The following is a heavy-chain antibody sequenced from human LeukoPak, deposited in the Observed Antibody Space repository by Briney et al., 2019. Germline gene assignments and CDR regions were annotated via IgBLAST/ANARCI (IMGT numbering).Heavy chain of an antibody. J-gene: IGHJ4*02. CDR3: TREPEYSYT. CDR2: IPGSGSSA. V-gene: IGHV3-11*01. D-gene: IGHD1-14*01. Sequence: GGSLRLSCVGSGFIFSDHYINWIRQAPGRGLEWIAYIPGSGSSADYADSVKGRFTVSRDNAANSVFLQMDSLRVDDSAVYFCTREPEYSYTGGQGTLVTVSS. CDR1: GFIFSDHY.